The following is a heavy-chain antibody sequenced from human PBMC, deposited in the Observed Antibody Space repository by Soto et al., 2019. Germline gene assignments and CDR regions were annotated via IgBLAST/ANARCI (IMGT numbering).Heavy chain of an antibody. CDR2: ISYDGSNK. Sequence: GGSLRLSCAASGVTFSSYGMRWVRQAPGKGLEWVAVISYDGSNKYYADSVKGRFTISRDNSKNTLYLQMNSLRAEDTAVYYCAKDREWGDIVAYYGMDVWGQGTTVTVSS. CDR1: GVTFSSYG. V-gene: IGHV3-30*18. J-gene: IGHJ6*02. CDR3: AKDREWGDIVAYYGMDV. D-gene: IGHD2-15*01.